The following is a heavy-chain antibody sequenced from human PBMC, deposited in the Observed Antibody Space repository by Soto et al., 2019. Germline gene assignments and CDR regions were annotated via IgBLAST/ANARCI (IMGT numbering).Heavy chain of an antibody. V-gene: IGHV4-39*01. J-gene: IGHJ4*02. Sequence: WATLSLTWTVSGLYIRSSSYYWGWIIQPPGKGLEWIGSIYYSGSTYYNPSLKSRVTISVDTSKNQFSLKLSSVTAADTAVYYCARGVNAIFGVVIIPVGGYYFDYWGQGTLVTVSS. CDR2: IYYSGST. CDR3: ARGVNAIFGVVIIPVGGYYFDY. D-gene: IGHD3-3*01. CDR1: GLYIRSSSYY.